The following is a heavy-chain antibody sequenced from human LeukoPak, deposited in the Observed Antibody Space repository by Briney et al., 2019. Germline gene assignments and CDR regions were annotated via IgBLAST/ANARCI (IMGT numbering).Heavy chain of an antibody. CDR3: TRFGESEGSVADY. D-gene: IGHD3-10*01. CDR1: GFTFSDSA. Sequence: GGSLRLSCAASGFTFSDSAMHWVRQASGKGLEWIGHIKSKANNYVTAYAVSVTGRFTISRDDSKNTAYLQMRNLKTEDTAIYYCTRFGESEGSVADYWGQGTLVTVSS. J-gene: IGHJ4*02. CDR2: IKSKANNYVT. V-gene: IGHV3-73*01.